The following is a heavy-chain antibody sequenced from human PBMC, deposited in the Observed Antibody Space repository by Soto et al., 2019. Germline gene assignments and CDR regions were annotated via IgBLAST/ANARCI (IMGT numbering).Heavy chain of an antibody. V-gene: IGHV4-34*01. Sequence: SETLSLTCAVYGGSFSGYYWSWIRQPPGKGLEWIGEIYHSGGTNYNPSLKSRVTISVDTSKNQFSLKLSSVTAADTAVYYCARVMGYCSSTTCYRTYYYMDVWGKGTTVTVSS. CDR2: IYHSGGT. J-gene: IGHJ6*03. CDR3: ARVMGYCSSTTCYRTYYYMDV. D-gene: IGHD2-2*01. CDR1: GGSFSGYY.